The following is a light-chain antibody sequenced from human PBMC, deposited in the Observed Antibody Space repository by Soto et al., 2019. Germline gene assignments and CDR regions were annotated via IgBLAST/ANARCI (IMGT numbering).Light chain of an antibody. CDR3: AAWDDSLNALV. V-gene: IGLV1-44*01. CDR1: XSXIGSNT. CDR2: SNN. Sequence: QSVLTQPPSASGTPGQRVTXSXXXSXSXIGSNTVNWYQQLPGTAPKLLIYSNNQRPSGVPDRFSGSKSGTSASLAISGLQSEDEADYYCAAWDDSLNALVFGGGTKLTVL. J-gene: IGLJ3*02.